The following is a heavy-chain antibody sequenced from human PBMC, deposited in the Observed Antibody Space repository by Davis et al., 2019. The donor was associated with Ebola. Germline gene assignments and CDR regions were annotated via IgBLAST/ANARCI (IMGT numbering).Heavy chain of an antibody. Sequence: PSETLSLTCTVSGGSISSGGYYWSWIRQHPGKGLEWIGYIYYSGSTYYNPSLKSRVTISVDTSKNQFSLKLSSVTAADTAVYYCASLGHSGSYLRRDYWGQGTLVTVSS. CDR3: ASLGHSGSYLRRDY. CDR1: GGSISSGGYY. V-gene: IGHV4-31*03. CDR2: IYYSGST. D-gene: IGHD1-26*01. J-gene: IGHJ4*02.